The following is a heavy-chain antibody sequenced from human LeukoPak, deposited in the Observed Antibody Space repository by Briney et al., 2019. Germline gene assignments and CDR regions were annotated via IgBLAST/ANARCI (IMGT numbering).Heavy chain of an antibody. Sequence: SETLSLTCTVSGGSISSGSYYWSWIRQPAGKGLEWIGRIYTSGSTNYNPSLKSRVTISVDTSKNQFSLKLSSVTAADAAVYYCARGIVVVAQLGFYFYYMDVWGKGTTVTISS. CDR3: ARGIVVVAQLGFYFYYMDV. CDR2: IYTSGST. V-gene: IGHV4-61*02. D-gene: IGHD2-15*01. CDR1: GGSISSGSYY. J-gene: IGHJ6*03.